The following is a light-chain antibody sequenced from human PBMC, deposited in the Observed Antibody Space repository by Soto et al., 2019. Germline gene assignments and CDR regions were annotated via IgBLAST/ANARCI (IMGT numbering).Light chain of an antibody. CDR2: SAS. J-gene: IGKJ5*01. CDR3: RQHNSFPIT. V-gene: IGKV1-5*01. CDR1: QTISSW. Sequence: DIQMTQSPSTLYGSVGDRVTITCRASQTISSWLAWYQQKPGKAPKLLIYSASTLQSGVPSRFSGSGSGTEFTLTISSLQPEDSATYYCRQHNSFPITFGQGTRLEI.